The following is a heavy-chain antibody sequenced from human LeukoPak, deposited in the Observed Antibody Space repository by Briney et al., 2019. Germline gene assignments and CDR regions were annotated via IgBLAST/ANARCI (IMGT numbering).Heavy chain of an antibody. CDR3: ARIGDHFHWYLDL. D-gene: IGHD3-3*02. CDR2: LYGGADT. J-gene: IGHJ2*01. Sequence: GGSLRLSCTASGFTVATNYMNWVRQPPGKGLEWVSILYGGADTYYADSVKGRFVVSRDSSKNMLFLHMNALRPEDTAVYYCARIGDHFHWYLDLWGRGTLVTVSS. V-gene: IGHV3-53*01. CDR1: GFTVATNY.